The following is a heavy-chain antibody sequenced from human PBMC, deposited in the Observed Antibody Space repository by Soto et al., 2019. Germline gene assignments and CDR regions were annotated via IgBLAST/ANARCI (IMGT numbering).Heavy chain of an antibody. V-gene: IGHV3-9*01. D-gene: IGHD6-19*01. J-gene: IGHJ3*02. CDR3: AKERSSGWRDAFDI. CDR1: GFNFDDYA. Sequence: SPRLSCAASGFNFDDYAVHWLRQAPGKGLEWVSGISWNSGSIGYADSVKGRFTISRDNAKNSLYLQMNSLRAEDTALYYCAKERSSGWRDAFDIWGQGTMVTVSS. CDR2: ISWNSGSI.